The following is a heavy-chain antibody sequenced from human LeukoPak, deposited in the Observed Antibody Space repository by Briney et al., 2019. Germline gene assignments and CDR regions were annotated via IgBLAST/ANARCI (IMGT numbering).Heavy chain of an antibody. CDR1: GFSVSSNY. J-gene: IGHJ4*02. D-gene: IGHD6-19*01. V-gene: IGHV3-66*02. Sequence: GGSLRLSCAASGFSVSSNYMDWVRQAPGKGLEWVSAIYTGGTTYYADSVKGRFTISRDNSKNTLYLQMNSLRAEDTAVYYCARDKLGSGYSSDFDYWGQGTLVTVSS. CDR3: ARDKLGSGYSSDFDY. CDR2: IYTGGTT.